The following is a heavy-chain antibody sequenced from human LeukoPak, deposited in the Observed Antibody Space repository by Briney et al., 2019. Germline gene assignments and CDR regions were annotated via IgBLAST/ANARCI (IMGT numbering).Heavy chain of an antibody. CDR1: GFTFSDYY. D-gene: IGHD3-22*01. J-gene: IGHJ3*02. V-gene: IGHV3-11*04. Sequence: GGSLRLSCAASGFTFSDYYMGWIRQAPGKGLEWVSYISSSGSTIYYADSVKGRFTISRDNAKNSLYLQMNSLRAEDTAVYYCARDAGYYDSSGYYSGRAFDIWGQGTMVTVSS. CDR3: ARDAGYYDSSGYYSGRAFDI. CDR2: ISSSGSTI.